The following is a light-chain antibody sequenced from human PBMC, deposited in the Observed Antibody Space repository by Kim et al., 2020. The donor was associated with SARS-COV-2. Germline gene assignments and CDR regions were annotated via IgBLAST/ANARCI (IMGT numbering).Light chain of an antibody. CDR1: KLGHKY. CDR3: QAWDISTVV. CDR2: QDS. V-gene: IGLV3-1*01. J-gene: IGLJ2*01. Sequence: SYELIQPPSVSVSPGQTASITCSGDKLGHKYSSWYQQKPGQSPVLVIYQDSERPSGIPERFSGSNSGNTATLTISGTQAMDEADYYCQAWDISTVVFGGGTQLTVL.